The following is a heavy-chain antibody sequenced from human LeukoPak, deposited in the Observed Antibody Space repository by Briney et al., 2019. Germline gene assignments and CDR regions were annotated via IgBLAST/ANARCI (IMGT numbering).Heavy chain of an antibody. D-gene: IGHD6-13*01. CDR3: AKDLRSSNYYFFDY. CDR2: ICGSGGST. J-gene: IGHJ4*02. CDR1: GFTFSSYA. V-gene: IGHV3-23*01. Sequence: GGSLRLSCAASGFTFSSYAMSWVRQAPGKGLEWVSGICGSGGSTYYADSVKGRFTISRDNSKNTLYLQMNSLRAEDTAVYYCAKDLRSSNYYFFDYWGQGTLVTVSS.